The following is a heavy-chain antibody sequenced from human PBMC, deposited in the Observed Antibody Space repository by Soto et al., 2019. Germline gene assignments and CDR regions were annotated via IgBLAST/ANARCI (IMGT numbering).Heavy chain of an antibody. CDR2: ISYDGSNK. V-gene: IGHV3-30*04. J-gene: IGHJ4*02. D-gene: IGHD7-27*01. CDR3: ARECGPRQTGDENAKSLFDY. Sequence: GESLKISCAASGFTFSSYAMHWVRQAPGKGLEWVVVISYDGSNKYYADSVKGRFTISRDNSKNTLYLQMNSLRAEDTAVYYCARECGPRQTGDENAKSLFDYWGQGTLVTVSS. CDR1: GFTFSSYA.